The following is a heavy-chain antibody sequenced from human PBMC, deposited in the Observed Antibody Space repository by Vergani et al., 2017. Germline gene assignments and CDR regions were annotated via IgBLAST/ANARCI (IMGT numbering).Heavy chain of an antibody. V-gene: IGHV3-23*01. Sequence: EVQLLESGGGLVQPGGSLRLSCAASGFTFSSYAMSWVRQAPGKGLEWVSAISGSGGSTYYADSVKGRFTISRDNYKNTLYLQMNSLRAEDTAVYYCAKDENGDSSSSSFDYWGQGTLVTVSS. D-gene: IGHD6-6*01. J-gene: IGHJ4*02. CDR3: AKDENGDSSSSSFDY. CDR1: GFTFSSYA. CDR2: ISGSGGST.